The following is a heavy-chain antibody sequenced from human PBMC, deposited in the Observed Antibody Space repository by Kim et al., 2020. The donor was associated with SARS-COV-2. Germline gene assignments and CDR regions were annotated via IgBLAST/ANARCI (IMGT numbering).Heavy chain of an antibody. J-gene: IGHJ6*02. CDR2: ISHDGTSP. D-gene: IGHD1-26*01. CDR3: AKDVWDYSGMYA. CDR1: GFSFSSCA. Sequence: GGSLRLSCAASGFSFSSCAMTWVRQAPGKGLEWVSSISHDGTSPHYAHSVKGRFTISRDDSKNTLYLQLNSLRGEDTAIYYCAKDVWDYSGMYAWGQGTPVTVSS. V-gene: IGHV3-23*01.